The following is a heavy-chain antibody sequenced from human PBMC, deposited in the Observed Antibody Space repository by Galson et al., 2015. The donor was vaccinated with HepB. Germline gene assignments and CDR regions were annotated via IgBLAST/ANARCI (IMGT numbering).Heavy chain of an antibody. V-gene: IGHV3-30*03. Sequence: SLRLSCAASGFTFSSYAMHWVRQAPGKGLEWVAVISHDGSIKYYADSVKGRFTISRDNSKNTLYMQMNSLTADDTAVYYCARGGGSSWNILYFHQWGQGTLVTVSS. CDR2: ISHDGSIK. J-gene: IGHJ1*01. CDR3: ARGGGSSWNILYFHQ. CDR1: GFTFSSYA. D-gene: IGHD6-13*01.